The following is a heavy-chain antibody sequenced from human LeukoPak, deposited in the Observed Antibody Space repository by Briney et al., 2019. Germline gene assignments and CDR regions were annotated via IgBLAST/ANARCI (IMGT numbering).Heavy chain of an antibody. J-gene: IGHJ4*02. V-gene: IGHV3-66*01. CDR2: IYNGGST. CDR3: ARASRWLAFDD. CDR1: GFSDSSNY. Sequence: PGGSLRLSCAASGFSDSSNYMAWVRQAPGKGLEWVSVIYNGGSTKYGDSVQDRFTISRDKSKNTLHLQMNSLRAEDTALYYCARASRWLAFDDWGQGALVTVSA. D-gene: IGHD6-19*01.